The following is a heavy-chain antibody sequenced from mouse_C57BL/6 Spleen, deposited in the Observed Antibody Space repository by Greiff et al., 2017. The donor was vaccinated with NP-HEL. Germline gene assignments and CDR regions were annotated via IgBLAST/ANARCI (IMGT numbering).Heavy chain of an antibody. CDR1: GFTFSDAW. J-gene: IGHJ1*03. D-gene: IGHD2-3*01. Sequence: EVKLMESGGGLVQPGGSMKLSCAASGFTFSDAWMDWVRQSPEKGLEWVAEIRNKANNHATYYAESVKGRFTISRDDSKSSVYLQMNSLRAEDTGIYYCTRSEFSIYDGYYGYFDVWGTGTTVTVSS. CDR2: IRNKANNHAT. CDR3: TRSEFSIYDGYYGYFDV. V-gene: IGHV6-6*01.